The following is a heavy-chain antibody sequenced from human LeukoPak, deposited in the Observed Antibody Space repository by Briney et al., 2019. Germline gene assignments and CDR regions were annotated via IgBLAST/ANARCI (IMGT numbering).Heavy chain of an antibody. D-gene: IGHD1-26*01. CDR3: ARRNSHIGSYRPSYYFDY. Sequence: GASVKVSCKASGYTFTNYFMHWVRQAPGQGLEWMGIINPSASDTRIAQGFQGRVSMTWDTSTSTIYMELSSLRSEDTAVYYCARRNSHIGSYRPSYYFDYWGQGTLVTVSS. CDR2: INPSASDT. J-gene: IGHJ4*02. CDR1: GYTFTNYF. V-gene: IGHV1-46*01.